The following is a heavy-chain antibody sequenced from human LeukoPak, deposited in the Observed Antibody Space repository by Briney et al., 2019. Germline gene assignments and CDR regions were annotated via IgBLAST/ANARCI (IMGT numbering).Heavy chain of an antibody. D-gene: IGHD6-13*01. CDR1: GYSISSGYY. CDR3: ARQVDSSSWLDY. CDR2: IYHSGST. J-gene: IGHJ4*02. Sequence: SETLSLTCAVSGYSISSGYYWGWIRQPPGQGLEWIGSIYHSGSTYYNPSLKSRVTISVDTSKNQFSLKLSSVTAADTAVYYCARQVDSSSWLDYWGQGTLVTVSS. V-gene: IGHV4-38-2*01.